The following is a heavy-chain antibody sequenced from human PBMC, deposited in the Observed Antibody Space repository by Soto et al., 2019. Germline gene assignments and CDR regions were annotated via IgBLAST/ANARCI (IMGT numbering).Heavy chain of an antibody. CDR2: IYYSGST. D-gene: IGHD4-17*01. CDR3: ATRLKYDYGGKRTFDY. J-gene: IGHJ4*02. CDR1: GGSISSGDYY. Sequence: SETLSLTCTVSGGSISSGDYYWSWIRQPPGKGLEWIGYIYYSGSTYYNPSLKSRVTISVDTSKNQFSLKLSSVTAADTAVYFCATRLKYDYGGKRTFDYWGQGTLVTVSS. V-gene: IGHV4-30-4*01.